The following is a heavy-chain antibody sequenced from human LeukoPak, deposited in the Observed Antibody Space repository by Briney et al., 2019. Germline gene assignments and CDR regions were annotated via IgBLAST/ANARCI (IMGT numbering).Heavy chain of an antibody. J-gene: IGHJ5*02. Sequence: GGSLRLSCAASGFTFSSYGMSWVRQAPGKGLEWVSAISGSGGSTYYADSVKGRFTIPRDNSKNTLYLQMNSLRAEDTAVYYCANKRVITFGGVIVSTWFDPWGQGTLVTVSS. CDR2: ISGSGGST. D-gene: IGHD3-16*02. CDR3: ANKRVITFGGVIVSTWFDP. V-gene: IGHV3-23*01. CDR1: GFTFSSYG.